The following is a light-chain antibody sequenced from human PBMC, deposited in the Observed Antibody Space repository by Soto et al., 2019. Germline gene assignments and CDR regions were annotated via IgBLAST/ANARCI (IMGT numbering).Light chain of an antibody. Sequence: DIQMTQSPSSLSASVGDRVTITCRASQSISSYLNWYQQKPGKPPNLLIYATSTLQSGVPSRFSGSGSGTDFTLTISSLQPEDFATYYCQQSYSTPRTFGQGTKVDIK. CDR3: QQSYSTPRT. CDR1: QSISSY. CDR2: ATS. J-gene: IGKJ1*01. V-gene: IGKV1-39*01.